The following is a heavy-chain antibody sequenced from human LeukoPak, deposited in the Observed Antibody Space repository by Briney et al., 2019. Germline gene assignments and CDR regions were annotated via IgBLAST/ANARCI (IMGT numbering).Heavy chain of an antibody. J-gene: IGHJ4*02. CDR1: GFTFSSYA. Sequence: GGSLRLSCAVSGFTFSSYAMSWVRQAPGKGLEWVSGISGSGDSTSYADSVKGRFSVSRDNSKNTLYLQMNSLRAGDTALYYCARNISSGWYVDYWGPGTLVTVSS. CDR3: ARNISSGWYVDY. V-gene: IGHV3-23*01. D-gene: IGHD6-19*01. CDR2: ISGSGDST.